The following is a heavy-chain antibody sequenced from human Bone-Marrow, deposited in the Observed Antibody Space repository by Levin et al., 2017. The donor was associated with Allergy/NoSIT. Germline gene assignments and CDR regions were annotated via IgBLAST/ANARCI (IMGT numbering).Heavy chain of an antibody. V-gene: IGHV4-34*01. J-gene: IGHJ4*02. Sequence: GSLRLSCAVYGGSFSGYYWSWIRQPPGKGLEWIGEINHSGSTNYNPSLKSRVTISVDTSKDQFSLKLSSVTAADTAVYYCARAGDLDTAMVPRIFDYWGQGTLVTVSA. CDR1: GGSFSGYY. CDR2: INHSGST. D-gene: IGHD5-18*01. CDR3: ARAGDLDTAMVPRIFDY.